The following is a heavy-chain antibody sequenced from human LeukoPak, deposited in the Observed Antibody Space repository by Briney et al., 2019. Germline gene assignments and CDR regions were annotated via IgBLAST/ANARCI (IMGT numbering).Heavy chain of an antibody. D-gene: IGHD1-26*01. CDR2: ISGSGGST. V-gene: IGHV3-23*01. CDR1: GFTFSSYA. Sequence: GGSLRLSCAASGFTFSSYAMSWVRQAPGKGLEWVSAISGSGGSTYYADSVKGRFTISRDNAKNSLYLQMNSLRAEDTALYYCAREGGDAFEIWGQGTMVTVSS. J-gene: IGHJ3*02. CDR3: AREGGDAFEI.